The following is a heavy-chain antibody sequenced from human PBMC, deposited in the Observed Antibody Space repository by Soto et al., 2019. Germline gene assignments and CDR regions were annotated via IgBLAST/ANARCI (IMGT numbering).Heavy chain of an antibody. J-gene: IGHJ4*02. CDR3: ASRPGPTNYYDLLTGPQGVFDS. CDR2: ISGSGGST. Sequence: PGGSLRLSCAASGFTFSSYAMSWVRQAPGKGLEWVSAISGSGGSTYYADSVKGRFTISRDSSKNTLYLQMNSLRDEDTAVYFCASRPGPTNYYDLLTGPQGVFDSWGQGTLVTVSS. CDR1: GFTFSSYA. V-gene: IGHV3-23*01. D-gene: IGHD3-9*01.